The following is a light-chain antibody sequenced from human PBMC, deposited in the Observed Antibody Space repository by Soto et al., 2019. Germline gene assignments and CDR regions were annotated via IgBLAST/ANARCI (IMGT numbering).Light chain of an antibody. CDR1: SSDVGGYNY. J-gene: IGLJ1*01. CDR3: SSYAGSNNWN. CDR2: EVS. Sequence: QSVLTQPRSASGSPGQSVTISCTGTSSDVGGYNYVSWYQQHPGKAPKLMIYEVSKRPSGVPDRFSGSKSGNTASLTVSGLQAEDEADYYCSSYAGSNNWNFGTGTKLTVL. V-gene: IGLV2-8*01.